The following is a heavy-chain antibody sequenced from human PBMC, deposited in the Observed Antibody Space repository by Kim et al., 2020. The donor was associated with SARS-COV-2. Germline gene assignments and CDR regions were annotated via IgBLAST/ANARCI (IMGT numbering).Heavy chain of an antibody. J-gene: IGHJ3*02. V-gene: IGHV3-21*01. CDR1: GFTFSSYS. CDR3: ASNIVEVPAAMGIHDAFDI. CDR2: ISSSSSYI. Sequence: GGSLRLSCAASGFTFSSYSMNWVRQAPGKGLEWVSSISSSSSYIYYADSVKGRFTISRDNAKNSMYLQMNSLRAEDTAVYYCASNIVEVPAAMGIHDAFDIWGQGTMVTVSS. D-gene: IGHD2-2*01.